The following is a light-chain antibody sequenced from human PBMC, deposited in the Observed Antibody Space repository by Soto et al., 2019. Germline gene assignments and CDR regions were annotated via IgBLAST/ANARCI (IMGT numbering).Light chain of an antibody. V-gene: IGKV3-20*01. CDR3: QQYGSSPFT. Sequence: EIVLTQSPGTLSLSPGERATLSCRASQSVSSSYLAWYQQKPGQAPRLLIYGASSRATGIPDRFSGSGSGTDLTLTISGLEPEDIAVYYCQQYGSSPFTFGPGTKVDIK. CDR2: GAS. CDR1: QSVSSSY. J-gene: IGKJ3*01.